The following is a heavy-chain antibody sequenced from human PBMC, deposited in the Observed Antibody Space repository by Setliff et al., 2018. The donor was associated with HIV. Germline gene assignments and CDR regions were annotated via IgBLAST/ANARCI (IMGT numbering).Heavy chain of an antibody. CDR1: GYTFSSHS. Sequence: ASVKVSCKASGYTFSSHSIHWVRQAPGQGFEWMGWINAGNGNTKFSQRFQSRITITRDTSASTVFMELSSLTSEDTAVYYCARDGCDGNKCYLYNWFDPWGQGTLVTVSS. V-gene: IGHV1-3*01. CDR2: INAGNGNT. CDR3: ARDGCDGNKCYLYNWFDP. D-gene: IGHD2-15*01. J-gene: IGHJ5*02.